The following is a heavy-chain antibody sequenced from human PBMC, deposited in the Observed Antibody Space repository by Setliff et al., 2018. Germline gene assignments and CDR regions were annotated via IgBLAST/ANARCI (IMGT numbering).Heavy chain of an antibody. CDR3: ARSFSRREKFLLDY. CDR1: GGSFSGYY. CDR2: IIPGGST. J-gene: IGHJ4*02. V-gene: IGHV4-34*12. Sequence: SETLSLTCGVYGGSFSGYYWSWIRQPPGKRLEWIGGIIPGGSTNYNPSLKSRVTISVDTSKNQFSLKVNSVTAADTAVYYCARSFSRREKFLLDYWGQGALVTVSS.